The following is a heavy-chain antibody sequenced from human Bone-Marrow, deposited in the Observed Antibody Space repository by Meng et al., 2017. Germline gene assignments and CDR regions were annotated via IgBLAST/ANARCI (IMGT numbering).Heavy chain of an antibody. CDR3: TRGTYCSGGSCYHEFDY. Sequence: ASVKVSCKASGYTFTSYDINWVRQATGQGLEWMGWMNPNSGNTGYAQKFQGRVTMSRDTSITTIYMELSRLRSDDTAVYYCTRGTYCSGGSCYHEFDYWGQGTLVTVSS. V-gene: IGHV1-8*02. CDR2: MNPNSGNT. J-gene: IGHJ4*02. CDR1: GYTFTSYD. D-gene: IGHD2-15*01.